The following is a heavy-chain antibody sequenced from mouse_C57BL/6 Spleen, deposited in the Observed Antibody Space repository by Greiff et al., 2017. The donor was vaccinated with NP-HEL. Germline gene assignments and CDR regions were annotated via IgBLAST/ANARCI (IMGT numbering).Heavy chain of an antibody. D-gene: IGHD2-5*01. V-gene: IGHV1-52*01. CDR1: GYTFTSYW. J-gene: IGHJ3*01. Sequence: QVQLKQPGAELVRPGSSVKLSCKASGYTFTSYWMHWVKQRPIQGLEWIGNIDPSDSETHYNQKFKDKATLTVDKSSSTAYMQLSSLTSEDSAVYYCARGGSNYWFAYWGQGTLVTVSA. CDR3: ARGGSNYWFAY. CDR2: IDPSDSET.